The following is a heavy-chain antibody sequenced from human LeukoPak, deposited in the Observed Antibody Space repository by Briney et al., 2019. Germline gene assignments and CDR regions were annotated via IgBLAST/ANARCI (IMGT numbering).Heavy chain of an antibody. D-gene: IGHD4-17*01. CDR3: ARIVYGDSGGYSDF. V-gene: IGHV4-38-2*01. CDR2: DHHSASTY. Sequence: SETLSLTCGVSDYSISTDYYWGWLRQPPGNGLEWIGNDHHSASTYYYNPSLKSRVTISVDTSKNQFSLKLTSVTAADTAVYYCARIVYGDSGGYSDFWGQGTLVIVSS. CDR1: DYSISTDYY. J-gene: IGHJ4*02.